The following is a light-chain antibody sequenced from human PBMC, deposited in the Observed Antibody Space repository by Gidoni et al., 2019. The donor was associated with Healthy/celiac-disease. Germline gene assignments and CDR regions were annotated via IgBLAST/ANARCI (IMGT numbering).Light chain of an antibody. V-gene: IGKV3-20*01. Sequence: EIVLTQSPGTLSLSPGERATLSCRASTSVSSSYLAWYQQKPGQAPRLLIYGASSRATGIPERFSGSGSGTDFTLTISRLEPEDFAVYYCQQYGSSLFTFGPGTKVDIK. CDR2: GAS. CDR3: QQYGSSLFT. CDR1: TSVSSSY. J-gene: IGKJ3*01.